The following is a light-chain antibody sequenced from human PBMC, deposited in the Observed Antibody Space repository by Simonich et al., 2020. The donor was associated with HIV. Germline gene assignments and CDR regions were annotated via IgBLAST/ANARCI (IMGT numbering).Light chain of an antibody. V-gene: IGLV2-14*01. CDR3: SSYTSSSTLV. CDR2: DVS. CDR1: SSDVGGYNY. J-gene: IGLJ2*01. Sequence: QSALTQPASVSGSPGQSITISCTGTSSDVGGYNYVSWYQQNPGKAPKLMIYDVSKRPSGVSNSFSGSKSGNTASLTISGLQAEDEADYYCSSYTSSSTLVFGGGTKLTVL.